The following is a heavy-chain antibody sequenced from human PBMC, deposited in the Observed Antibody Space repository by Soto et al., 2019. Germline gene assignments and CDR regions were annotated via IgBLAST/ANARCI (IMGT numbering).Heavy chain of an antibody. Sequence: SETLSFTCTVSGGSLSSYYWTWIRQPPGKGLEWIGYVYSTGATNYNPSLRSRVTMSIDASKNQFSLKVRSVTAADTAVYFCARAHTGGWYVTDHWGQGTLVTVSS. D-gene: IGHD6-19*01. CDR3: ARAHTGGWYVTDH. V-gene: IGHV4-59*01. J-gene: IGHJ4*02. CDR1: GGSLSSYY. CDR2: VYSTGAT.